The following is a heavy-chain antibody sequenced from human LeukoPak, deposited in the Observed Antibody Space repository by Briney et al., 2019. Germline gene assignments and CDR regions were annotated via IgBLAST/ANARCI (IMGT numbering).Heavy chain of an antibody. D-gene: IGHD6-13*01. CDR3: ARGEQQLVRPFFDY. V-gene: IGHV2-5*02. Sequence: KVSGPTLVKPTQTLTLTCTFSGFSLSTSGVGVGWIRQPPGKALEWLALIYWDDDKRYSPSLKSRLTITKDTSKNQVVLTMTNMDPVDTATYYCARGEQQLVRPFFDYWGQGTLVIVSS. CDR2: IYWDDDK. J-gene: IGHJ4*02. CDR1: GFSLSTSGVG.